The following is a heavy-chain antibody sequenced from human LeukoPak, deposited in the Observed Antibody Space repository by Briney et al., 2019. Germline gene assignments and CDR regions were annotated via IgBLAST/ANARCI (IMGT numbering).Heavy chain of an antibody. CDR1: GFAFDDYG. CDR2: ISGGGGST. CDR3: AKIPGVVDY. Sequence: PGGSLRLSCAASGFAFDDYGMSWVRQAPGKGLEWVSTISGGGGSTYYADSVKGRFTISRDNSKNTLFLQMNSLRAEDTAVYYCAKIPGVVDYWGQGTLVIVSS. J-gene: IGHJ4*02. D-gene: IGHD2-15*01. V-gene: IGHV3-23*01.